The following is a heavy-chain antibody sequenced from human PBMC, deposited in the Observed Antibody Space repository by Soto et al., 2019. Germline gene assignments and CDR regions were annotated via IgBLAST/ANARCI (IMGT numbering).Heavy chain of an antibody. CDR3: ARVKVGSSSSGFDY. CDR1: GYTFTGYY. Sequence: ASVKVSCKASGYTFTGYYMHWVRQAPGQGLEWMGWINPNSGGTNYAQKFQGRVTMTRDTSISTAYMELSRLRSDDTAVYYCARVKVGSSSSGFDYWGKGTLVTVSS. CDR2: INPNSGGT. D-gene: IGHD6-6*01. V-gene: IGHV1-2*02. J-gene: IGHJ4*02.